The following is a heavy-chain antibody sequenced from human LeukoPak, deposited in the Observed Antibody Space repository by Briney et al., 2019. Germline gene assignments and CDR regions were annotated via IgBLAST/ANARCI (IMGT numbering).Heavy chain of an antibody. CDR2: IWYDGSKK. CDR3: ATDAGNYGSGTSYFDY. J-gene: IGHJ4*02. V-gene: IGHV3-33*03. CDR1: GFTFSSYW. D-gene: IGHD3-10*01. Sequence: GGSLRLSCAASGFTFSSYWMSWVRQAPGKGLEWVALIWYDGSKKYYADSVKGRFTISKDNSKNTLYLQMSSLRAEDTAVYYCATDAGNYGSGTSYFDYWGQGTLVTVSS.